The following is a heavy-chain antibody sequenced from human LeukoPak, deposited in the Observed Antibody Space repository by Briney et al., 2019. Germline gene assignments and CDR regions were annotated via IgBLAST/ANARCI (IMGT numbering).Heavy chain of an antibody. CDR2: IYYAGST. J-gene: IGHJ4*02. V-gene: IGHV4-59*01. CDR1: GGSLNSYY. Sequence: SETLSLTCTVSGGSLNSYYWSWSRQPPGKGLEWIGYIYYAGSTNYNPSLKSRVTISVDTSTNHFSLKLSSVTAADTAVYYCARVFSGWPYYFDYWGQGNLVTVSS. CDR3: ARVFSGWPYYFDY. D-gene: IGHD6-19*01.